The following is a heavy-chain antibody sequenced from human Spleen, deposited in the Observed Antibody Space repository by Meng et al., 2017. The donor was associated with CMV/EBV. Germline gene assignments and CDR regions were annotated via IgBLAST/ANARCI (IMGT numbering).Heavy chain of an antibody. Sequence: KTSGYTFTDYYMHWVRQAPGQGLDWMGRINPNSGGTNYAERFQGRVTMTRDTSITTAYMELRRLTSDDTAVYCCARGTGKHKYNWFDPWGQGTLVTVSS. CDR3: ARGTGKHKYNWFDP. V-gene: IGHV1-2*02. D-gene: IGHD1-14*01. CDR2: INPNSGGT. CDR1: GYTFTDYY. J-gene: IGHJ5*02.